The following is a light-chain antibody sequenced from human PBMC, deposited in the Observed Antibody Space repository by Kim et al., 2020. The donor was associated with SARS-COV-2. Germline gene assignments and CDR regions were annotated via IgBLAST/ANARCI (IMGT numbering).Light chain of an antibody. V-gene: IGKV3-20*01. CDR1: RSGSSSSLASY. CDR2: GAS. CDR3: QQYGSSPYS. J-gene: IGKJ2*03. Sequence: EGATLSCMAIRSGSSSSLASYLAWHQQKPGPAPRLLIYGASSRATGIPDRFSGSGSGTDFTLTISRLEPEDFAVYYCQQYGSSPYSFGQGTKLEI.